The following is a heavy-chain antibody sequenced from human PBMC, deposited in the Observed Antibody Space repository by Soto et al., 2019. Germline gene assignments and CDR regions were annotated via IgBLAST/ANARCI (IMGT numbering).Heavy chain of an antibody. CDR3: ACELVLAVAGGNYYYGMDV. CDR1: GFTFSDYY. D-gene: IGHD6-19*01. V-gene: IGHV3-11*06. CDR2: ISSSSSYT. J-gene: IGHJ6*02. Sequence: QVQLVESGGGLVKPGGSLRLSCAASGFTFSDYYMSWIRQAPGKGLEWVSYISSSSSYTNYADSVKGRFNISRDNAKNSLYLQMNSLRAEDTAVYYCACELVLAVAGGNYYYGMDVWGQGITVTVSS.